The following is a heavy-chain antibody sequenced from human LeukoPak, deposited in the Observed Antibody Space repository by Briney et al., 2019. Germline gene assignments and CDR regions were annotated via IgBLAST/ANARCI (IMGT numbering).Heavy chain of an antibody. Sequence: ASVKVSCEASGYTFTSYDINWVRQATGQGLEWMGWMNPNSGNTGYAQKFQGRVTMTRNTSISTAYMELSSLRSEDTAVYYCARGNYDYVWGSYRSRRDFDYWGQGTLVTVSS. D-gene: IGHD3-16*02. CDR1: GYTFTSYD. CDR3: ARGNYDYVWGSYRSRRDFDY. V-gene: IGHV1-8*01. CDR2: MNPNSGNT. J-gene: IGHJ4*02.